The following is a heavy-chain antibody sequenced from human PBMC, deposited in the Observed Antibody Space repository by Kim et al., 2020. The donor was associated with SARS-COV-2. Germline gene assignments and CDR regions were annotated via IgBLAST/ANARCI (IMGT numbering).Heavy chain of an antibody. CDR1: GFTVSSNY. V-gene: IGHV3-66*01. CDR3: ARATAGRYYYYYYMDV. CDR2: IYSGGST. Sequence: GGSLRLSCAASGFTVSSNYMSWVRQAPGKGLEWVSVIYSGGSTYYADSVKGRFTISRDNSKNTLYLQMNSLRAEDTAVYYCARATAGRYYYYYYMDVWGKGTTVTVSS. J-gene: IGHJ6*03. D-gene: IGHD2-21*02.